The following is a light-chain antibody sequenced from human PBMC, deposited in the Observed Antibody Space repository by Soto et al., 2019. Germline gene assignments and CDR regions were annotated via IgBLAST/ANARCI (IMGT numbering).Light chain of an antibody. V-gene: IGKV1-9*01. J-gene: IGKJ2*03. CDR3: QQCYSYYS. CDR1: QGISSY. Sequence: DIQLTQSPSFLSASVGDRVTITCRASQGISSYLAWYQQKPGKAPKLLIYAASTLQSGVPSRFSGSGSGTEFTLTISSLQPDDFGTYYCQQCYSYYSFGQGTKVDIK. CDR2: AAS.